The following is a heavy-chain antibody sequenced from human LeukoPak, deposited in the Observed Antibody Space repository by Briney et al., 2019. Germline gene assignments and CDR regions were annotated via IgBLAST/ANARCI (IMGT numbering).Heavy chain of an antibody. CDR1: GFTFSSYA. Sequence: GGSLRLSCAASGFTFSSYAMHWVRQAPGKGLEWVAAISYDGSNKYYADSVKGRFTISRDNSKNTLYLQMNSLRAEDTAVYYCARGKYGGYFIDYWGQGTLVTVSS. CDR2: ISYDGSNK. D-gene: IGHD5-12*01. J-gene: IGHJ4*02. V-gene: IGHV3-30-3*01. CDR3: ARGKYGGYFIDY.